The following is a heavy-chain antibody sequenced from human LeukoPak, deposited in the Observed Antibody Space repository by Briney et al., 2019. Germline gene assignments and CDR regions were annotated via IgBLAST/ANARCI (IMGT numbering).Heavy chain of an antibody. CDR2: IYYSGST. J-gene: IGHJ4*02. CDR1: GGSISSGGYY. V-gene: IGHV4-31*03. CDR3: ASLIAARAFDY. Sequence: SETLPLTCTVSGGSISSGGYYWSWIRQHPGKGLEWIGYIYYSGSTYYNPSLKSRVTISVDTSKNQFSLKLSSVTAADTAVYYCASLIAARAFDYWGQGTLVTVSS. D-gene: IGHD6-6*01.